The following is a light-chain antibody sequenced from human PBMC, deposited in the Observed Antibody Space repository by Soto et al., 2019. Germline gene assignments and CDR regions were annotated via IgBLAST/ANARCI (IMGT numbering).Light chain of an antibody. CDR3: QQYYSYPIT. V-gene: IGKV1-12*01. J-gene: IGKJ5*01. CDR2: AAS. CDR1: QDISTW. Sequence: DIQMTQSPSSVSASVGDRVTITCRASQDISTWLGWYQQKPGKAPKLLIYAASTLQSGVPSRFSGSGSGADFTLTITSLQPEDFATYYCQQYYSYPITFGQGTRLEIK.